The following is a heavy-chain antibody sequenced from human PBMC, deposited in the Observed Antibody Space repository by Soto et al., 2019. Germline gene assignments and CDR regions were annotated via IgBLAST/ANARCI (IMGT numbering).Heavy chain of an antibody. CDR1: GFILSDCA. CDR2: ISSSSSVI. CDR3: ARDLSWGSNWYYYMDV. V-gene: IGHV3-48*01. D-gene: IGHD7-27*01. Sequence: EVQLVESGGGLVQPGGSLRLSCATSGFILSDCAMNWVRQAPGKGLEWVSYISSSSSVIDYADSVKGRFTVSRDNARNSLYLQMCSLRAEDTAVYYCARDLSWGSNWYYYMDVWGKGTTVTVSS. J-gene: IGHJ6*03.